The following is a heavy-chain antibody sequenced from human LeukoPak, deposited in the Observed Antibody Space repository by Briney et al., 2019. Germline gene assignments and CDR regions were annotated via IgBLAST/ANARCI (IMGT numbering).Heavy chain of an antibody. CDR1: GFTFDEYA. Sequence: GGSLRLSCAASGFTFDEYAMHWVRQAPGKGLEWVSGISWNSGSIDYADSVKGRFTISRDNAKNSLYLQMNSLRAEDTAFYYCAKDIVGVTTNAFDIWGQGTMVTVSS. J-gene: IGHJ3*02. V-gene: IGHV3-9*01. CDR2: ISWNSGSI. CDR3: AKDIVGVTTNAFDI. D-gene: IGHD1-26*01.